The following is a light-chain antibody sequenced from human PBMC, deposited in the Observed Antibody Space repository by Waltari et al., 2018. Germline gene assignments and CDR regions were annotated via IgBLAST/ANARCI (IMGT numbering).Light chain of an antibody. J-gene: IGKJ4*01. CDR1: QSILYSASNRNA. CDR2: WAA. CDR3: QQYYNAPLT. V-gene: IGKV4-1*01. Sequence: DIVMTQSPDSLAVSLGGRATIHCKSSQSILYSASNRNALAWYQQKPGQPPKLLFFWAATRESGAPDRFSVSGSGTDFTLTISSLQAEDVAVYYCQQYYNAPLTFGGGTKVEIK.